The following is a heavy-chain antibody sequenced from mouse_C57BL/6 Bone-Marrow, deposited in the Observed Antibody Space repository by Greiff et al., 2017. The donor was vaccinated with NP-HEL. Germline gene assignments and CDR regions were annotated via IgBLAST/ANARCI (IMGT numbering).Heavy chain of an antibody. J-gene: IGHJ4*01. V-gene: IGHV5-4*03. D-gene: IGHD2-4*01. CDR1: GFTFSSYA. Sequence: EVMLVESGGGLVKPGGSLKLSCAASGFTFSSYAMSWVRQTPEKRLEWVATISDGGSYTYYPDDVKGRFTISRDNAKNNLYLQMSHLKSEDTAMYYCARGYYYYYYAMDYWGQGTSVTVSS. CDR2: ISDGGSYT. CDR3: ARGYYYYYYAMDY.